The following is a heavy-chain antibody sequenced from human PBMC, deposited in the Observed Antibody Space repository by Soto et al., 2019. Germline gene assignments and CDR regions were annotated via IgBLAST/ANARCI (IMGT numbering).Heavy chain of an antibody. V-gene: IGHV4-38-2*02. CDR2: FYHSGST. J-gene: IGHJ4*02. CDR1: GYPISSGYY. D-gene: IGHD1-26*01. Sequence: PSETLSLTCAVSGYPISSGYYWDWIRQPPGKGLEWIGSFYHSGSTYYNPSLKSRVTMSVDTSKNHFSLKLSSVTAADTAVYYCARDGGSYYFDYWGQGTLVTVSS. CDR3: ARDGGSYYFDY.